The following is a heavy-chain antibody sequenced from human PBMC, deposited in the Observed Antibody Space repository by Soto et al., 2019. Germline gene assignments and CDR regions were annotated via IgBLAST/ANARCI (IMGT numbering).Heavy chain of an antibody. CDR2: ISAYNGNT. D-gene: IGHD5-12*01. CDR3: ARDTTRGYSGYDYGQDFDY. J-gene: IGHJ4*02. V-gene: IGHV1-18*01. Sequence: ASVKVSCKASGYTFTSYGISWVRQAPGQGLEWMGWISAYNGNTNYAQKLQGRVTMTTDTSTSTAYMELRSLRSDDTTVYYCARDTTRGYSGYDYGQDFDYWGQGTLVTSPQ. CDR1: GYTFTSYG.